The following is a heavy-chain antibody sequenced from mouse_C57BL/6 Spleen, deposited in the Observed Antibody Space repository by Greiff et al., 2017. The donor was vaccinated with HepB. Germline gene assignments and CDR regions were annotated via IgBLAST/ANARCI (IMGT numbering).Heavy chain of an antibody. Sequence: QVQLQQPGAELVMPGASVKLPCKASGYTFTSYWMHWVKQRPGQGLEWIGEIDPSDSYTNYNQKFKGKSTLTVDKSSSTAYMQLSSLTSEDSAVYYCARRGTGTGWYFDVWGTGTTVTVSS. CDR1: GYTFTSYW. V-gene: IGHV1-69*01. D-gene: IGHD4-1*01. CDR3: ARRGTGTGWYFDV. J-gene: IGHJ1*03. CDR2: IDPSDSYT.